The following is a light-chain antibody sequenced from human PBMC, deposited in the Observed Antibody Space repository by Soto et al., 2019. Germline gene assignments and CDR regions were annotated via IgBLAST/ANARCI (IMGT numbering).Light chain of an antibody. V-gene: IGKV1-5*01. CDR3: QHYNIYSPWT. CDR2: DAS. Sequence: IQMTQSPSTLSASVGDRVTLTCRASQSINAWLAWYQQKPGKAPKLLIYDASSLQSGVPPRFSGSGSGTEFTLTISGLQPDDFATYYCQHYNIYSPWTFGQGTKVDIK. J-gene: IGKJ1*01. CDR1: QSINAW.